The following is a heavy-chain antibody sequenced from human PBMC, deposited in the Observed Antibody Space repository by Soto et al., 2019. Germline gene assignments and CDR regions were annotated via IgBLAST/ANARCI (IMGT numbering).Heavy chain of an antibody. J-gene: IGHJ5*02. CDR1: GGSISSGGYY. CDR3: ARTLQYCTNGVCYQYWFDP. D-gene: IGHD2-8*01. CDR2: IYYSGTT. V-gene: IGHV4-31*03. Sequence: QVQLQESGPGLVKPSQTLSLTCTVSGGSISSGGYYWSWIRQHPGKGLEWIGYIYYSGTTYYNPSPKSRVTISVDTSKNQFSLKLSSVTAADTAVYYCARTLQYCTNGVCYQYWFDPWGQGTLVTVSS.